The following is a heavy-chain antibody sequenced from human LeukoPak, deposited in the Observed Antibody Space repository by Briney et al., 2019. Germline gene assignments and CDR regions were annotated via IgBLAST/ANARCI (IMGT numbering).Heavy chain of an antibody. CDR1: GFTFSSYA. V-gene: IGHV3-23*01. CDR3: AKRQRITFGGVIATPFDY. D-gene: IGHD3-16*02. Sequence: PGGSLRLSCAASGFTFSSYAMSWVRQAPGKGLEWVSAISGSGGSTYYADSVKGRFTISRDNSKNTLYLQMNSLRAEDTAVYYCAKRQRITFGGVIATPFDYWGQGTLVTVSS. J-gene: IGHJ4*02. CDR2: ISGSGGST.